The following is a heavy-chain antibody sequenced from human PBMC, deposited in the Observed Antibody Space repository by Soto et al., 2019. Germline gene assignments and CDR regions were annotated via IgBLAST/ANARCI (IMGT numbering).Heavy chain of an antibody. CDR1: GYSFTSYW. J-gene: IGHJ6*02. CDR3: ARQWSSSWYTYYYYGMDV. D-gene: IGHD6-13*01. Sequence: GESLKISCKGSGYSFTSYWISWVRQMPGKGLEWMGRFDPSDSYTNYSPSFQGHVTISADKSISTAYLQWSSLKASDTAMYYCARQWSSSWYTYYYYGMDVWGQGTTVTVS. CDR2: FDPSDSYT. V-gene: IGHV5-10-1*01.